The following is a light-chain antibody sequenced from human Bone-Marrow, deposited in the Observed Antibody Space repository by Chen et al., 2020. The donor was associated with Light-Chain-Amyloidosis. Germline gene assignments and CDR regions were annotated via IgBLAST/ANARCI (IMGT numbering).Light chain of an antibody. Sequence: SYVLTQPSSVSVAPGQTATIACGGNNIGSTSVHWYQQTPGQAPLLVVYDDSDRPSGIPELLTGCNSGNTATLTISRVEAGDEADYYCQVWERSSDRPVFGGGTKLTVL. V-gene: IGLV3-21*02. CDR2: DDS. J-gene: IGLJ3*02. CDR3: QVWERSSDRPV. CDR1: NIGSTS.